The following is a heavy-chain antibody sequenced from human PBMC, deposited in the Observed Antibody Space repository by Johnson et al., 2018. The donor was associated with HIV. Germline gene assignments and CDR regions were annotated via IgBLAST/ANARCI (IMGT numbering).Heavy chain of an antibody. CDR1: GFTFSSYG. CDR3: AKDDKVGVWYSDAFDI. J-gene: IGHJ3*02. V-gene: IGHV3-30*02. D-gene: IGHD6-19*01. CDR2: IRYDGSNK. Sequence: VQLVESGGGVVQPGGSLRLSCAASGFTFSSYGMHWVRQAPGKGLEWVAFIRYDGSNKYYADSVKGRFTISRDNSKNSLYVQMNSLRPEDTAFYYCAKDDKVGVWYSDAFDIWGQGTMVTVSS.